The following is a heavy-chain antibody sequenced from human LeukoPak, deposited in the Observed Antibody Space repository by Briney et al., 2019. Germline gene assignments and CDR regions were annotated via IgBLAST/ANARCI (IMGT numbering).Heavy chain of an antibody. CDR1: GFTFSSYS. CDR2: ISSSSSYI. Sequence: GGSLRLSCAASGFTFSSYSMNWVRQAPGKGLEWVSSISSSSSYIYYADSVKGRFTISRDNSKNTVYLQMNSLSTEDTAMYYCARDQSSGGRWLDYWGRGTLVTVSS. CDR3: ARDQSSGGRWLDY. D-gene: IGHD2-15*01. V-gene: IGHV3-21*01. J-gene: IGHJ4*02.